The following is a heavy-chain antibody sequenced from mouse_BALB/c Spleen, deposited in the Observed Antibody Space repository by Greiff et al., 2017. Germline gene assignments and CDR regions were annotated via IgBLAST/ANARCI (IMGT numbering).Heavy chain of an antibody. CDR1: GYAFSSYW. CDR2: IYPGDGDT. J-gene: IGHJ1*01. CDR3: ARGGYYYSSYWYFDV. V-gene: IGHV1-80*01. Sequence: VQLQQSGAELVRPGSSVKISCKASGYAFSSYWMNWVKQRPGQGLEWIGQIYPGDGDTNYNGKFKGKATLTADKSSSTAYMQLSSLTSEDSAVYFCARGGYYYSSYWYFDVWGAGTTVAVSS. D-gene: IGHD2-5*01.